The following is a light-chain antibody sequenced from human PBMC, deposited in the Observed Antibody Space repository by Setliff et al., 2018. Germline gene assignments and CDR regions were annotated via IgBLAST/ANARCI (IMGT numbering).Light chain of an antibody. V-gene: IGLV2-14*01. CDR1: SSDIGGYNF. CDR2: DVT. J-gene: IGLJ1*01. Sequence: QSALTQPASVSGSPGQSITISCTGTSSDIGGYNFVSWYQQHPGKAPQLIIYDVTHRPSGVSNRFSGSKSGNTASLTISGLQAEDEADYYCGSYARSSAPYVFGTGTRSPS. CDR3: GSYARSSAPYV.